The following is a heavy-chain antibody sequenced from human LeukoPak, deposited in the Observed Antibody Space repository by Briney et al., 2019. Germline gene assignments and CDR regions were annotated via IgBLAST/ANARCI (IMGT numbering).Heavy chain of an antibody. D-gene: IGHD5-12*01. CDR1: GYTFTSYD. CDR3: ARRRRALRSGYDFNY. V-gene: IGHV1-8*01. J-gene: IGHJ4*02. CDR2: MNPNSGNT. Sequence: ASVKVSCKASGYTFTSYDINWVRQATGQGLEWMGWMNPNSGNTGYAQKFQGGVTMTRNTSISTAYMELSSLRSEDTAVYYCARRRRALRSGYDFNYWGQGTLVTVSS.